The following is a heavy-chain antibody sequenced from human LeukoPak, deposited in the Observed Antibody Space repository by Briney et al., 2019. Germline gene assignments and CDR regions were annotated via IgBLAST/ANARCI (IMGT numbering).Heavy chain of an antibody. V-gene: IGHV3-53*01. D-gene: IGHD3-3*01. CDR3: AREFWGGRYYYMDV. CDR1: GFTVSSNY. CDR2: IFGGGGT. J-gene: IGHJ6*03. Sequence: GGSLRLSCAASGFTVSSNYMAWVRQPPGKGLEWVSVIFGGGGTYYAGSVRGRFTISRDNSQNTLFLQMNSLRAEDTAVYYCAREFWGGRYYYMDVWGKGTTVTVSS.